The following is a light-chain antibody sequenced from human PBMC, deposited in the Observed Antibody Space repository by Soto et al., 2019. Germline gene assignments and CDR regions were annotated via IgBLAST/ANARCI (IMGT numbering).Light chain of an antibody. CDR3: QQTLSFPPT. Sequence: DIQMTQSPSTLSASVGDRVAITCRASQSISQWVAWYQQKPGRAPEPLIFTGSLLHSGVPPRFSGSGSGTDFTLTISSLQPEDFATYYCQQTLSFPPTFGQGTKVDIK. CDR2: TGS. J-gene: IGKJ1*01. V-gene: IGKV1-12*01. CDR1: QSISQW.